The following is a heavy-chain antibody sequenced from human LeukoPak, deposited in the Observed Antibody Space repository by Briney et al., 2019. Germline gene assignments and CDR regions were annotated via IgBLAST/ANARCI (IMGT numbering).Heavy chain of an antibody. Sequence: GGSLRLSCAASGFAFSSYSMHWVRQAPGKGLEWVAFIRYDGSNKYYADSVKGRFTISRDNSKNTLYLQMNSLRAEDTAVYYCARVRVGATTVYYYMDVWGKGTTVTISS. CDR2: IRYDGSNK. CDR3: ARVRVGATTVYYYMDV. V-gene: IGHV3-30*02. D-gene: IGHD1-26*01. CDR1: GFAFSSYS. J-gene: IGHJ6*03.